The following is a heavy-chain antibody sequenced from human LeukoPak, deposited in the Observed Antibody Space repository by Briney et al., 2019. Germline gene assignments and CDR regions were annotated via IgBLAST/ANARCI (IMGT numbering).Heavy chain of an antibody. J-gene: IGHJ4*02. CDR2: VYYSGIS. D-gene: IGHD3-22*01. CDR1: GGSISNSSYY. Sequence: SETLSLTCSVAGGSISNSSYYWGWIRQPPGKGLEWIGSVYYSGISFYNPSLEGRVTISVDTSKNQSSLRLNSVTAADTAVYYCARLVVMVTMYYFDYWGQGTLVTVSS. V-gene: IGHV4-39*01. CDR3: ARLVVMVTMYYFDY.